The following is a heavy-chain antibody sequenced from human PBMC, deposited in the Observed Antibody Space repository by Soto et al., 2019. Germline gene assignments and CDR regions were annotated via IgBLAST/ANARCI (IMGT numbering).Heavy chain of an antibody. CDR3: AKEVVGNRGRFDF. J-gene: IGHJ4*02. Sequence: QVHLVESGGGVVQPGGSLRLSCAASGFTFSSFGMHWVRQAPGKGLEWVASIGYDGSVIYYADSVRGRLTISRDNSQKTLYLQMKGLRAEDTATYFCAKEVVGNRGRFDFCGQTTLVTASS. V-gene: IGHV3-30*02. CDR1: GFTFSSFG. D-gene: IGHD7-27*01. CDR2: IGYDGSVI.